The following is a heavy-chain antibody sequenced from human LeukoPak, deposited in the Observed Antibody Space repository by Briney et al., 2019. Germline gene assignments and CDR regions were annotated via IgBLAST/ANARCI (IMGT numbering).Heavy chain of an antibody. J-gene: IGHJ4*02. CDR2: IYHSGST. V-gene: IGHV4-39*07. Sequence: SEALSLTCTVSGGSISSGSYYWSWIRQPAGKGLEWIGSIYHSGSTYYNPSLKSRVTISVDTSKNQFSLKLSSVTAADTAVYYCARASETYYYDSSGYYAFDYWGQGTLVTVSS. CDR3: ARASETYYYDSSGYYAFDY. CDR1: GGSISSGSYY. D-gene: IGHD3-22*01.